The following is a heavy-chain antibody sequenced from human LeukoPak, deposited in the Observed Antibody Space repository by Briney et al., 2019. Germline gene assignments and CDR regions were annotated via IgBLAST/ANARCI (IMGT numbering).Heavy chain of an antibody. Sequence: GGSLRLSCAASGFTFDEYAMHWVRQAPGKGLEWVSGISWNSGSIGYADSVKGRFTISRDNAKNSLYLQMNSLRVEDTALYYCAKDRLQDIAVVVADHWGQGTLVTVSS. J-gene: IGHJ5*02. D-gene: IGHD2-15*01. CDR3: AKDRLQDIAVVVADH. CDR1: GFTFDEYA. CDR2: ISWNSGSI. V-gene: IGHV3-9*01.